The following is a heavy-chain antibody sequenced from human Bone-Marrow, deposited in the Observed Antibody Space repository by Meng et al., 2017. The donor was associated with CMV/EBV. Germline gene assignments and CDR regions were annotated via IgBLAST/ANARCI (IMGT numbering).Heavy chain of an antibody. CDR1: GFTFDGYG. CDR2: INWNGGNT. CDR3: EDIVVVPVVPPLRNFDY. V-gene: IGHV3-20*01. Sequence: GESLKISCAASGFTFDGYGMSWVRQAPGKGLEWVSGINWNGGNTGYADSLKGRFTISRDNAKNSLYLQMNSLRAEDTALYHWEDIVVVPVVPPLRNFDYWGQGTLVTVSS. J-gene: IGHJ4*02. D-gene: IGHD2-2*01.